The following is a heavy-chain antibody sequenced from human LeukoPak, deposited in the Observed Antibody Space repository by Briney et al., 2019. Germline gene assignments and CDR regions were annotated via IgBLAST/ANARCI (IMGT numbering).Heavy chain of an antibody. Sequence: PGGSLRLSCAASGFTVSSNYMSWVRQAPGKGLEWVSVIYSGGSTYYADSVKGRFTISRDNSKNTLYLQMNSLRAEDTAVYYCARAPSYSSSWYVYYFDYWGQGTLVTVSS. J-gene: IGHJ4*02. V-gene: IGHV3-66*01. CDR3: ARAPSYSSSWYVYYFDY. CDR2: IYSGGST. D-gene: IGHD6-13*01. CDR1: GFTVSSNY.